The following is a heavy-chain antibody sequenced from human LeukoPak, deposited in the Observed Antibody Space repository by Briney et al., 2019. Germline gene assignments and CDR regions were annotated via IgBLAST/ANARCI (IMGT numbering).Heavy chain of an antibody. J-gene: IGHJ3*02. Sequence: GGSLRLSCAASGFTFSSYSMNWVRQAPGKGLEWVSSISSSSSYIYYADSVKGRFTISRDNAKNSLYLQMNSLRAEDTAVYYCASLRGYGYGPDIWGQGTMVTVSS. CDR2: ISSSSSYI. CDR1: GFTFSSYS. D-gene: IGHD5-18*01. V-gene: IGHV3-21*01. CDR3: ASLRGYGYGPDI.